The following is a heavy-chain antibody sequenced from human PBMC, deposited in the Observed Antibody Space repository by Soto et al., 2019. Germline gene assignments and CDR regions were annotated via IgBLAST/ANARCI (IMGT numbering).Heavy chain of an antibody. CDR3: ARDGYNTDY. D-gene: IGHD5-12*01. V-gene: IGHV4-4*02. Sequence: PSEPLSLTCAVSGGSISSSNWWSWVRQPPGKGLEWSGEIYHSGSTNYNPSLKSRATISVDKSKNQFPLKLNSVTAADTAMYYCARDGYNTDYWVQGTLLTISS. CDR2: IYHSGST. CDR1: GGSISSSNW. J-gene: IGHJ4*02.